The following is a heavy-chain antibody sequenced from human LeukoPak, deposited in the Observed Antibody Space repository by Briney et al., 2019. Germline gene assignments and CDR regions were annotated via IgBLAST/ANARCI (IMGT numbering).Heavy chain of an antibody. J-gene: IGHJ6*03. Sequence: ASVKASCKVSGYTLTELFMHWGRQAAGKGLEWMGGFDPEDGETIYAQKFQGRVTMTEDTSTDTAYMELSSLRSEDTAVYYCATAAMVRGVTSLYYYYYMDVWGKGTTVTISS. V-gene: IGHV1-24*01. D-gene: IGHD3-10*01. CDR3: ATAAMVRGVTSLYYYYYMDV. CDR1: GYTLTELF. CDR2: FDPEDGET.